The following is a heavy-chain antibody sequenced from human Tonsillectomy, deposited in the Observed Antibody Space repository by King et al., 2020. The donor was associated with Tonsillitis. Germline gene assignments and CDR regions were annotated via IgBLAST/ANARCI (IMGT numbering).Heavy chain of an antibody. Sequence: VQLVESGAEVKRPGASVKVSCKASGYTFTSYGISWVRQAPGQGLEWMGWISPYNGYTNYAQKLQGRVTMTTDTSTSTAYMDLRSLRSDDTAVYYCARDIGAAAGTSPGYWGQGTLVTVSS. CDR2: ISPYNGYT. J-gene: IGHJ4*02. CDR3: ARDIGAAAGTSPGY. CDR1: GYTFTSYG. D-gene: IGHD6-13*01. V-gene: IGHV1-18*01.